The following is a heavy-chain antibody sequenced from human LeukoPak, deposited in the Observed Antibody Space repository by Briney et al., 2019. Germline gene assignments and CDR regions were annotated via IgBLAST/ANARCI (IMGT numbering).Heavy chain of an antibody. Sequence: SETLSLTCAVYGGSFSGYYWSWIRQPPGKGLEWIGEINHSGSTNYNPSLKSRVTISVDTSKNQFSLKLSSVTAADTAVYYCARGWGIVLMVYAIFARSKPYFDYWGQGTLVTVSS. CDR1: GGSFSGYY. CDR2: INHSGST. J-gene: IGHJ4*02. D-gene: IGHD2-8*01. V-gene: IGHV4-34*01. CDR3: ARGWGIVLMVYAIFARSKPYFDY.